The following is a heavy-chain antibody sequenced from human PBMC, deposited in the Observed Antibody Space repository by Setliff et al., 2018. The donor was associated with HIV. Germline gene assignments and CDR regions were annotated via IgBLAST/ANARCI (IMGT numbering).Heavy chain of an antibody. Sequence: PGGSLRLSCAASGFTFSTYAMSWVRQAPGKGLEWVAAISGSGGGTYYADSVKGRFTISRDNSKNTLYLQMNSLRVEDTAIYYCAKDPYSGTFTLYYFDYWGPGALVTVSS. D-gene: IGHD1-26*01. CDR2: ISGSGGGT. CDR1: GFTFSTYA. V-gene: IGHV3-23*01. CDR3: AKDPYSGTFTLYYFDY. J-gene: IGHJ4*02.